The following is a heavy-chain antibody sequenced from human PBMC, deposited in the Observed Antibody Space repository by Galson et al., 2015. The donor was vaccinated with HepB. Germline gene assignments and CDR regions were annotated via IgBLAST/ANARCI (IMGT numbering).Heavy chain of an antibody. CDR2: ISGSGGST. CDR1: GFTFSSYA. D-gene: IGHD6-25*01. J-gene: IGHJ4*02. CDR3: AKLWVERSSGFGYFDY. Sequence: SLRLSCAASGFTFSSYAMSWVRQAPGKGLEWVSAISGSGGSTYYADSVKGRFTISRDNSKNTLYLQMNSLRAEDTAVCYCAKLWVERSSGFGYFDYWGQGTLVTASS. V-gene: IGHV3-23*01.